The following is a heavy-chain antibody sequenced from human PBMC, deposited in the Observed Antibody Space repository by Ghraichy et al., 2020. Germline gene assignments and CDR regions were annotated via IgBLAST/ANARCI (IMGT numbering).Heavy chain of an antibody. CDR2: IYISGST. J-gene: IGHJ6*02. CDR3: ASTYYDFWSDSSGYGMDV. Sequence: SETLSLTCTVSGGSISSHYWSWIRQPAGKGLEWIGRIYISGSTNYNPSLKSRVTMSVDTSKNQFSLKLSSVTAADTAVYYCASTYYDFWSDSSGYGMDVWGQGTTVTVSS. CDR1: GGSISSHY. V-gene: IGHV4-4*07. D-gene: IGHD3-3*01.